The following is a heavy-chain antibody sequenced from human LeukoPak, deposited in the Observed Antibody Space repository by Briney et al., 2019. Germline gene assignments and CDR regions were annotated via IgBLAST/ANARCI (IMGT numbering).Heavy chain of an antibody. CDR2: IYYSGST. J-gene: IGHJ3*02. D-gene: IGHD2-21*01. CDR3: ARGRGAIYGLAFDI. V-gene: IGHV4-59*01. CDR1: GGSISSYY. Sequence: PSETLSLTCTVSGGSISSYYWSWIRQPPGKGLEWIGYIYYSGSTTYNPSLKSRVTISVDTSKTQFSLKLSSVTAADTAVYYCARGRGAIYGLAFDIWGQGTMVTVSS.